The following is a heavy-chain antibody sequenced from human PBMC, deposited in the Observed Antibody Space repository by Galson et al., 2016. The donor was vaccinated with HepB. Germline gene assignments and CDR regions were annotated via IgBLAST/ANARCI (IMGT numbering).Heavy chain of an antibody. V-gene: IGHV3-49*03. Sequence: SLRLSCAGSGLTFGDYAMSWFRQAPGKGLEWVSFIRARAYGGTAEYAAFVEGRFTITREDRQSTAYLQMTILKTEDTGVYYRASVSYCGSGSCFRPDDDWGQGTLVTVSS. CDR1: GLTFGDYA. CDR3: ASVSYCGSGSCFRPDDD. D-gene: IGHD3-10*01. J-gene: IGHJ4*02. CDR2: IRARAYGGTA.